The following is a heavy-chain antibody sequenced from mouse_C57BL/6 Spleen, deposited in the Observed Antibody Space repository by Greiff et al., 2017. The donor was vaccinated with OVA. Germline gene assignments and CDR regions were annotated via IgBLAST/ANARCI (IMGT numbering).Heavy chain of an antibody. J-gene: IGHJ3*01. CDR3: ARGYSKGYFAY. D-gene: IGHD2-5*01. Sequence: VTLVESGPGLVQPSQSLSITCTVSGFSLPSYGVHWVRQSPGKGLEWLGVIWSGGSTDYNAAFISRLSISKDQSKSQVFFKVTSLQADDTAIYYCARGYSKGYFAYRGQGTLVTVSA. V-gene: IGHV2-2*01. CDR1: GFSLPSYG. CDR2: IWSGGST.